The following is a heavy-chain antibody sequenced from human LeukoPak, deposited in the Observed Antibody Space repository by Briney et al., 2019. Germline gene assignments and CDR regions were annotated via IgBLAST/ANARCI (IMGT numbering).Heavy chain of an antibody. Sequence: PSETLSLTCTVSGGSINRGSYYWGWIRQPPGKGLEWIGSIYSGGGTYYNPSLKSRVTISVDTSKNQFSLKLTSVTAADTAVYYCARDFFPWYFDYWGQGTLVTVSS. V-gene: IGHV4-39*07. D-gene: IGHD3-3*01. CDR3: ARDFFPWYFDY. J-gene: IGHJ4*02. CDR1: GGSINRGSYY. CDR2: IYSGGGT.